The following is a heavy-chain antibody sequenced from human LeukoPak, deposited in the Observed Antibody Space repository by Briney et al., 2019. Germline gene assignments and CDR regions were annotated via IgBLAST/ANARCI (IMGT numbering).Heavy chain of an antibody. Sequence: PGGSLRLSCAASGFTFSSYSMNWVRQAPGKGLEWVSSISSSSSHIYYADSVKGRFTISRDNSKNTLYLQMSSLRAEDTAVYYCAKAGFAEWFGDNYFDYWGQGTLVTVSS. V-gene: IGHV3-21*04. CDR2: ISSSSSHI. D-gene: IGHD3-10*01. J-gene: IGHJ4*02. CDR3: AKAGFAEWFGDNYFDY. CDR1: GFTFSSYS.